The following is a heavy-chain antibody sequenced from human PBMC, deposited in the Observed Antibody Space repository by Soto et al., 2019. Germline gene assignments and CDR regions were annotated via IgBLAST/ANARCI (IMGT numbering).Heavy chain of an antibody. Sequence: GASVKVSCKASGYTFTGYYMHWVRQAPGQGLEWMGWINPNSGGTNYAQKIQGRVTMTRDTSISTAYMELSRLRSDDTAVYYCASWGPPFTTWELLRAYYYYYGMDVWGQGTTVTVSS. CDR1: GYTFTGYY. V-gene: IGHV1-2*02. J-gene: IGHJ6*02. D-gene: IGHD1-26*01. CDR2: INPNSGGT. CDR3: ASWGPPFTTWELLRAYYYYYGMDV.